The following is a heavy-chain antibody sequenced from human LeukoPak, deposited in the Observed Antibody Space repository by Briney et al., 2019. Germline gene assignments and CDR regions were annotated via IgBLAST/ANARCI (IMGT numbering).Heavy chain of an antibody. CDR1: GYTFTSFG. V-gene: IGHV1-18*01. CDR3: ARYRLSDSPINWFDP. J-gene: IGHJ5*02. D-gene: IGHD3-16*02. CDR2: ISAYNGNT. Sequence: ASVKVSCKASGYTFTSFGISWVRQAPGQGLEWMGWISAYNGNTDYAQKLQDRVTMTTDTPTNTAYMELRSLRSDDTALYYCARYRLSDSPINWFDPWGQGTLVTVSS.